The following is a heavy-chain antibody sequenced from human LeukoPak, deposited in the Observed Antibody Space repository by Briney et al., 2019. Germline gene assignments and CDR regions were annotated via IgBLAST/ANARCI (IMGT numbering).Heavy chain of an antibody. CDR1: GYTFTSYY. D-gene: IGHD3-10*01. Sequence: ASVKVSCKASGYTFTSYYMHWVRQAPGQGLEWMGIINPSGGSTSYAQKLQGRVTMTTDTSTSTAYMELRSLRSDDTAVYYCARRRRRSITMVRGVQTTYYFDYWGQGTLVTVSS. CDR2: INPSGGST. CDR3: ARRRRRSITMVRGVQTTYYFDY. J-gene: IGHJ4*02. V-gene: IGHV1-46*01.